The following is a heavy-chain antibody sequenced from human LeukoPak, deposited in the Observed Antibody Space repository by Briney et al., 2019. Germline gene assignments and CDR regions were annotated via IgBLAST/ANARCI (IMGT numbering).Heavy chain of an antibody. V-gene: IGHV4-4*09. CDR3: ARREWDIVAFDP. J-gene: IGHJ5*02. D-gene: IGHD2-15*01. Sequence: PSETLSLTCTVSGVSISSYYRSWIRQAPGKGLEWIWYIYISGSTNYNPSLKSRVTISVDTSKNQFSLKLSAVTASDTAVYDCARREWDIVAFDPWGQGTLVTVSS. CDR1: GVSISSYY. CDR2: IYISGST.